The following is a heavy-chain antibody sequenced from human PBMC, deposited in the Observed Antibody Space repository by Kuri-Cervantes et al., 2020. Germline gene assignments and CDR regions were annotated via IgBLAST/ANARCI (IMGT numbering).Heavy chain of an antibody. CDR3: ARGHYLPPYYFDSGIHY. CDR2: IYYSGST. CDR1: GGSISSGGHY. V-gene: IGHV4-31*03. J-gene: IGHJ4*02. Sequence: SETLSLTCTVSGGSISSGGHYWSWIRQHPGKGLEWIGYIYYSGSTYYNPSLKSRVTISVDTSKNQFSLKLSSVTAADTAVYYRARGHYLPPYYFDSGIHYWGQGTLVTVSS. D-gene: IGHD3-10*01.